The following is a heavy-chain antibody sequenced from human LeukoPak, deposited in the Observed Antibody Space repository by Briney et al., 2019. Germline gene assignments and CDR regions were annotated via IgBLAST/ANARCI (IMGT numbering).Heavy chain of an antibody. CDR2: ISNDGNNK. J-gene: IGHJ4*02. Sequence: GRSLRLSCAVSGFTFSGYAMHWVRQAPGRGQEWVAVISNDGNNKYYTDSVKGRFTISRDNSKNTLFLQMNSLTAEDTAVYYCSTLFYNWGQGTLVTVSS. CDR3: STLFYN. CDR1: GFTFSGYA. V-gene: IGHV3-30-3*01.